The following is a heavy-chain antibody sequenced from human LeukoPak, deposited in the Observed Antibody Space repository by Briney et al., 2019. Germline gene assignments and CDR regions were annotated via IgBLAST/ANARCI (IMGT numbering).Heavy chain of an antibody. Sequence: SETLSLTCTVSGYSISSGYYWGWIRQPPGKGLEWIGSIYHSGSTYYNPSLKSRVTISVDTSKNQFSLKLSSATAADTAVYNCARESIHYPYDYVWGSYRWVSYFQHWGQGTLVTVSS. CDR3: ARESIHYPYDYVWGSYRWVSYFQH. CDR1: GYSISSGYY. D-gene: IGHD3-16*02. CDR2: IYHSGST. V-gene: IGHV4-38-2*02. J-gene: IGHJ1*01.